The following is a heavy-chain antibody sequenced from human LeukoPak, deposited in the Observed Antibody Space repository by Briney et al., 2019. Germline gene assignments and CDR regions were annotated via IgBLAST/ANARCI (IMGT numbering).Heavy chain of an antibody. D-gene: IGHD3-10*01. J-gene: IGHJ4*02. Sequence: SQTLSLTCAVSGVSISSGSYSWSWIRQPPGKGLEGIGYIYHSGSPYYDPSLKSRVTISVDRSKNQFSLKLSSVTAADTAVYYCARFYYGSGSSNYYFDYWGQGTLVTVSS. CDR2: IYHSGSP. CDR1: GVSISSGSYS. CDR3: ARFYYGSGSSNYYFDY. V-gene: IGHV4-30-2*01.